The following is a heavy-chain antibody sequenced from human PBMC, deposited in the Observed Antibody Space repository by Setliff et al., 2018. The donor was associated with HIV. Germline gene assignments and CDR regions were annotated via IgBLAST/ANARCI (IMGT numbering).Heavy chain of an antibody. Sequence: ASVKVSCKASGYTFTDYYIHWVRQAPGQGLEWMGWINSASGGTNYAQNFQGRVTVTRDTSINTAYVELNSLKSDDTAVYYCARDYLHVFDINGYFRYGMDVWGQGTTVTVSS. CDR1: GYTFTDYY. CDR2: INSASGGT. J-gene: IGHJ6*02. CDR3: ARDYLHVFDINGYFRYGMDV. D-gene: IGHD3-22*01. V-gene: IGHV1-2*02.